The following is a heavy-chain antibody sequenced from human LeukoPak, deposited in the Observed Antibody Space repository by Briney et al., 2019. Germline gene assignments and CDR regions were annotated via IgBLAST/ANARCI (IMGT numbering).Heavy chain of an antibody. J-gene: IGHJ4*02. V-gene: IGHV1-69*05. CDR2: IIPIFGTA. D-gene: IGHD6-19*01. CDR3: ARGSLASSGWYVLDY. CDR1: GGTFSSYA. Sequence: ASVKVSCKASGGTFSSYAISWVRQAPGQGLEWMGGIIPIFGTANYAQKFQGRVTISRDTSASTAYMELRSLRSEDTSVYYCARGSLASSGWYVLDYWGQGTLVTVSS.